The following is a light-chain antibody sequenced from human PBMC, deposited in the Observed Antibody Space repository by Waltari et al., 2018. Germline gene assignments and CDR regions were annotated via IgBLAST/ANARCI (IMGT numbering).Light chain of an antibody. J-gene: IGKJ5*01. V-gene: IGKV4-1*01. CDR1: QSLLYSSNNKNY. CDR2: WAS. CDR3: QQSYDTLVT. Sequence: DIVLTQSPDSLAVSPGERATINCKSSQSLLYSSNNKNYLAWYQQKPGQPPKLLIYWASTRESGVPARFSGGGSGIDFTLTISSLQAEDVAVYYCQQSYDTLVTFGQGTRLEI.